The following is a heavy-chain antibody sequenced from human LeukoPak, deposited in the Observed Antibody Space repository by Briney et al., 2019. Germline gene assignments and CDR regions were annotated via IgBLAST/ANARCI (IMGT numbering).Heavy chain of an antibody. D-gene: IGHD5-24*01. J-gene: IGHJ4*01. Sequence: ASVSVSYKASGYTFTNYGVSWVRQAPGQGLEWMGIINPSGGSTSYAQKFQGRVTMTRDTSTSTVYMELSSLRSEDTAVYYCASALRWLKPFYYWGHGDLVTVSS. CDR1: GYTFTNYG. V-gene: IGHV1-46*01. CDR2: INPSGGST. CDR3: ASALRWLKPFYY.